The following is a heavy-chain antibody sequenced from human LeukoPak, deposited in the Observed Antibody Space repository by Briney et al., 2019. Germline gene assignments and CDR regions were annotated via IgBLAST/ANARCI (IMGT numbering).Heavy chain of an antibody. D-gene: IGHD3-10*01. J-gene: IGHJ6*03. V-gene: IGHV1-69*01. CDR1: GGTFSSYA. CDR2: IIPIFGTA. CDR3: AREGVGSGFYYYYYMDV. Sequence: SVKVSCKAPGGTFSSYAISWVRQAPGQGLEWMGGIIPIFGTANYAQKFQGRVTITADETTSTAYMELSSLRSEDTAVYYCAREGVGSGFYYYYYMDVWGKGTTVTISS.